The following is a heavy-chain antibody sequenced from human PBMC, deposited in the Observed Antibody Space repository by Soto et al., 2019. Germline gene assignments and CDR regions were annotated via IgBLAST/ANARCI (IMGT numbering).Heavy chain of an antibody. V-gene: IGHV1-2*02. CDR3: ARDRGRFSSSSFYAWFAP. CDR2: INPNSGGT. CDR1: GYTFTGYY. J-gene: IGHJ5*02. D-gene: IGHD6-6*01. Sequence: ASVKVSCKASGYTFTGYYMHWVRQAPGQGLEWMGWINPNSGGTNYAQKFQGRVTMTRDTSISTAYMELSRLRSDDTAVYYCARDRGRFSSSSFYAWFAPGGQGTLVTVSS.